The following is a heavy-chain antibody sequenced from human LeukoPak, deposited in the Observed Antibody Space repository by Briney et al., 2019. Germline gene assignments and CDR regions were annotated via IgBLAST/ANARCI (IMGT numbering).Heavy chain of an antibody. V-gene: IGHV3-21*01. J-gene: IGHJ4*02. CDR3: ARVEDVYTSSPYFDY. Sequence: GGSLRLSCAASGFTFSSYSMNWVCQAPGKGLEWVSSISSSSSYIYYADSMKGRFTISRDNARNSLYLQMNSLRAEDTAVYYCARVEDVYTSSPYFDYWGQGTLVTVSS. CDR1: GFTFSSYS. D-gene: IGHD6-6*01. CDR2: ISSSSSYI.